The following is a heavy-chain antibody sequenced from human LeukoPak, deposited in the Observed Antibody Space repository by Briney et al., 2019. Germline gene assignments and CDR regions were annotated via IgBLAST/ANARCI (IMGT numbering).Heavy chain of an antibody. Sequence: SGPTLVNPTQTLTLTCTFSGFSLSTNGVGVGWIRQPPGEALEWLAPIYWDDDKRYSTSLRSRLTIAKDTFKNQVVLTLTNMNPLDTATYYCVYTYCGGDCRSYNQVPDVFDIWGPGTMVTVS. CDR2: IYWDDDK. J-gene: IGHJ3*02. V-gene: IGHV2-5*02. CDR1: GFSLSTNGVG. CDR3: VYTYCGGDCRSYNQVPDVFDI. D-gene: IGHD2-21*02.